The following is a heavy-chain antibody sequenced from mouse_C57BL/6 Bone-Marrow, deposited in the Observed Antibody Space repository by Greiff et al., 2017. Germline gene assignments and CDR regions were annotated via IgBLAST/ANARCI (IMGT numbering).Heavy chain of an antibody. CDR2: IDPANGNT. CDR1: GFNIKNTY. D-gene: IGHD2-3*01. V-gene: IGHV14-3*01. J-gene: IGHJ1*03. CDR3: VPDGYSEGYFDV. Sequence: VQLQQSVAELVRPGASVKLSCTASGFNIKNTYMHWVTQRPEQGLEWIGRIDPANGNTKYAPKVQGKATITADTSSNTAYLQLSSLTSEDTAIYYCVPDGYSEGYFDVWGTGTTVTVSS.